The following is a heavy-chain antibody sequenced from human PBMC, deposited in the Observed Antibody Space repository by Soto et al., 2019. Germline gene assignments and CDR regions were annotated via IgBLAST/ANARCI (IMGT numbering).Heavy chain of an antibody. Sequence: PSETLSLTCTVSGGSISSYYWSWIRQPPGKGLEWIGYIYYSGSTNYNPSLKSRVTISVDTSKNQFSLKLSSVTAADTAVYYCARGYDILTGPSSYYYYYGMDVWGQGTTVTVSS. V-gene: IGHV4-59*01. CDR1: GGSISSYY. CDR3: ARGYDILTGPSSYYYYYGMDV. J-gene: IGHJ6*02. CDR2: IYYSGST. D-gene: IGHD3-9*01.